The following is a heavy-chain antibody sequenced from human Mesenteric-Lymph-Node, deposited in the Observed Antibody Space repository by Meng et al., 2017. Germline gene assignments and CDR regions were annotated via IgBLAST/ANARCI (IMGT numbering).Heavy chain of an antibody. Sequence: GESLKIPCAASGFSFSDHGMHRVRQAPRKGPERVAVIWFDGSNEYYAESVGGRFKISRDNSKKLVYLEMNSLRAEDTSVYYCARDQYSSGWYYGYDGSFDPWGQGTLVTVSS. D-gene: IGHD6-19*01. J-gene: IGHJ5*02. CDR2: IWFDGSNE. CDR3: ARDQYSSGWYYGYDGSFDP. CDR1: GFSFSDHG. V-gene: IGHV3-33*01.